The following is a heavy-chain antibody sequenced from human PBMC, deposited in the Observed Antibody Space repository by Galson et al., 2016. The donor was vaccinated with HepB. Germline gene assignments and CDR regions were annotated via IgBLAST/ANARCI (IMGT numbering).Heavy chain of an antibody. CDR1: GFTFNTYA. J-gene: IGHJ4*02. CDR3: ARTTIRYFDWSPVDY. CDR2: VSYDGRDK. D-gene: IGHD3-9*01. Sequence: SLRLSCAASGFTFNTYAMHWVRQPPGKGLEWVAVVSYDGRDKNYAESLKGRITISRDNSNNTLYLQMNSLRAEDTALYYCARTTIRYFDWSPVDYWGQGTLATVSS. V-gene: IGHV3-30*04.